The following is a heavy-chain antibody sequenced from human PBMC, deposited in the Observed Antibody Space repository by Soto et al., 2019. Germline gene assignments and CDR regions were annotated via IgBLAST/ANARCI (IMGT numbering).Heavy chain of an antibody. J-gene: IGHJ3*02. V-gene: IGHV1-69*13. CDR2: IIPIFGTA. CDR1: GGTFSSYA. Sequence: SVKVSCKASGGTFSSYAISWVRQAPGQGLEWMGGIIPIFGTANYAQKFQGRVTITADESTSTAYMELSSLRSEDTAVYYCARGGYCGGDCYSGDAFDIWGQGTMVTV. D-gene: IGHD2-21*02. CDR3: ARGGYCGGDCYSGDAFDI.